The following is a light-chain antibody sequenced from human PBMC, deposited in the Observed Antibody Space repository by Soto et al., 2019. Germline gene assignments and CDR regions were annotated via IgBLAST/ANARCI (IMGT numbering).Light chain of an antibody. CDR2: DVS. CDR3: CSYAGSYTLYV. CDR1: SSDVGGYNY. V-gene: IGLV2-11*01. Sequence: QSALTQPRSVSGSPGQSVTISCTGTSSDVGGYNYVSWYQQHPGKAPKLMIYDVSERPSGVPDRFSGSKSGNTASLTISGLQAEDEANYYCCSYAGSYTLYVFGTGTKVT. J-gene: IGLJ1*01.